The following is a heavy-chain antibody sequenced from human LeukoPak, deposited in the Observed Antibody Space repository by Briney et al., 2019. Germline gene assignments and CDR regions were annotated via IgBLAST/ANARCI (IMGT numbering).Heavy chain of an antibody. V-gene: IGHV3-72*01. CDR3: ARRPYYYDSSGYLQNAFDI. J-gene: IGHJ3*02. CDR1: GFTFSDHY. CDR2: TRNKANSYTT. D-gene: IGHD3-22*01. Sequence: GGSLRLSCAASGFTFSDHYMDWVRQAPGKGLEWVGRTRNKANSYTTEYAASVKGRFTISRDDSKNSLYLQMNSLKTEDTAVYYCARRPYYYDSSGYLQNAFDIWGQGTMVTVSS.